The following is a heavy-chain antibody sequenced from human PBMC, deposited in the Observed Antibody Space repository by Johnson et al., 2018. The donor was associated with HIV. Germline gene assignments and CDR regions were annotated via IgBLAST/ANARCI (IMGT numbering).Heavy chain of an antibody. J-gene: IGHJ3*02. Sequence: VQLVESGGGLVKPGGSLRLSCAASGFTCSHQYMNCVRQGRGNGLEWVAVISYDGSNKYYAAPVKGRFTISRDDSKNTLYLQMNSLRAEDTALYYCAVTVHSSGWYGGDDAFDIWGQGTMVTVSS. V-gene: IGHV3-30-3*01. CDR1: GFTCSHQY. CDR2: ISYDGSNK. D-gene: IGHD6-19*01. CDR3: AVTVHSSGWYGGDDAFDI.